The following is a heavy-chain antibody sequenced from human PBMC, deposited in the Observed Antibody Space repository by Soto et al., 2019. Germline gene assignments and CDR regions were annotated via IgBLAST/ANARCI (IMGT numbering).Heavy chain of an antibody. J-gene: IGHJ6*02. D-gene: IGHD6-13*01. CDR1: GASIRSSGYY. Sequence: SETLSLTCTVSGASIRSSGYYWAWIRQPPGKGLEWIASIYYSGSTYYNPSLQSRVTISVDTSKNQISLKLSSVTAADTAMYYCASHKPNSDGGYYYGMDVWGQGTTVS. V-gene: IGHV4-39*01. CDR3: ASHKPNSDGGYYYGMDV. CDR2: IYYSGST.